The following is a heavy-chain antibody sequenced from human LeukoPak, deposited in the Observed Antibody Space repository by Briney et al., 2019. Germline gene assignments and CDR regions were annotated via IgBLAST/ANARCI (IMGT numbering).Heavy chain of an antibody. CDR2: IDTDGSTT. CDR3: VRDRDGYNY. CDR1: GFTFSNSL. V-gene: IGHV3-74*01. D-gene: IGHD5-24*01. Sequence: PGGSLRLSCAASGFTFSNSLMHWVRQVPGKGLVWAARIDTDGSTTHYAASVKGRFTISRDNAKNTLYLQMNTLRAEDTAVYYCVRDRDGYNYWGQGTLVTVSS. J-gene: IGHJ4*02.